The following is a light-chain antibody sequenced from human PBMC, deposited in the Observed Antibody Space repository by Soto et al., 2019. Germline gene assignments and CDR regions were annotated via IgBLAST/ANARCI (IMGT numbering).Light chain of an antibody. Sequence: QSVLTQPPSVSAAPGQTVSISCSGSRSNIGNNFVSWYQHLPGTAPKLLILANDKRPSGIPDRFSGSKSDTLSTLGIIGLQTGGDADYYCAAWDTTLSVYVFGTGTKLTVL. CDR3: AAWDTTLSVYV. CDR1: RSNIGNNF. V-gene: IGLV1-51*01. J-gene: IGLJ1*01. CDR2: AND.